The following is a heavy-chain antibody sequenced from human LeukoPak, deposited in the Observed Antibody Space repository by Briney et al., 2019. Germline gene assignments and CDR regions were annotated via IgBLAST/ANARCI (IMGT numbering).Heavy chain of an antibody. CDR1: GGSISSYY. D-gene: IGHD6-19*01. CDR3: ARLPVAGINWFDP. J-gene: IGHJ5*02. Sequence: PSETLSLTCTVSGGSISSYYWGWIRQPPGKGLEWIGSIYYSGSTYYNPSLKSRVTISVDTSKNQFSLKLSSVTAADTAVYYCARLPVAGINWFDPWGQGTLVTVSS. V-gene: IGHV4-39*01. CDR2: IYYSGST.